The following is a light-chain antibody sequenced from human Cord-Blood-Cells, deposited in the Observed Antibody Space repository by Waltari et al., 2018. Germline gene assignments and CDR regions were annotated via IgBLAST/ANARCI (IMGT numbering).Light chain of an antibody. CDR1: KLGDKY. Sequence: SYELTQPPSVSVSPGQTASITCSGDKLGDKYACWYQQKPGQSPVLVIYQDSKRPVGIPERFSGSNSGNTATLTISGTQAMDEADYYCQAWDSSTYVFGTGTKVTVL. CDR3: QAWDSSTYV. J-gene: IGLJ1*01. V-gene: IGLV3-1*01. CDR2: QDS.